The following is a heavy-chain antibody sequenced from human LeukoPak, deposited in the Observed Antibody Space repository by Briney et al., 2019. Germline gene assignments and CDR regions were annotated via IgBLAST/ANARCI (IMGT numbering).Heavy chain of an antibody. Sequence: GGSLRLSCAASGFTFSIYNMNWVRQAPGKGLEWVSSISSSSSYIYYADSVKGRFTISRDNARNSLYLQMNSLRAEDTAVYYCAGDSVAGTFAYWGQGTLVTVSS. CDR3: AGDSVAGTFAY. CDR1: GFTFSIYN. D-gene: IGHD6-19*01. J-gene: IGHJ4*02. CDR2: ISSSSSYI. V-gene: IGHV3-21*01.